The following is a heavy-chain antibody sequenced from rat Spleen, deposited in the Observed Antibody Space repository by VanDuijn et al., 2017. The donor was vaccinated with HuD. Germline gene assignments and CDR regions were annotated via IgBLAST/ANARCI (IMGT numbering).Heavy chain of an antibody. Sequence: EVQLVESGGGLVQPGKSLKLSCAASGFTFSDYGMAWVRQAPTKGLEWVATISYGDSSGHSSTYYRDSVKGRFTISRDNAKSTLYLQMDSLRSEDTATYYCARQVSPYWYFDFWGPGTMVTVSS. CDR1: GFTFSDYG. CDR2: ISYGDSSGHSST. CDR3: ARQVSPYWYFDF. V-gene: IGHV5-29*01. J-gene: IGHJ1*01. D-gene: IGHD3-8*01.